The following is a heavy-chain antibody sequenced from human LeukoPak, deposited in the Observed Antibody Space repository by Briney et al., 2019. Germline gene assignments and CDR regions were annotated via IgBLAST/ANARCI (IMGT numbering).Heavy chain of an antibody. V-gene: IGHV1-46*01. J-gene: IGHJ4*02. Sequence: EASVKVSCKASGYTFTSYYMHWVRQAPGQGLEWMGIINPSGGSTNYAQKFQERVTITRDMSTSTAYMELSSLRSEDTAVYYCAADKGEAESTSLFDYWGQGTLVTVSS. D-gene: IGHD3-16*01. CDR1: GYTFTSYY. CDR2: INPSGGST. CDR3: AADKGEAESTSLFDY.